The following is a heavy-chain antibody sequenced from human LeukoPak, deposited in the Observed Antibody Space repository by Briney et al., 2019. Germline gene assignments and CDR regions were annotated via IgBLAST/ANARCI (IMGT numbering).Heavy chain of an antibody. V-gene: IGHV4-59*08. CDR3: ARRSRGAAAGTAWFDP. Sequence: PSETLSLTCTVSGGSISSYYWSWIRQPPGKGLEWIAYIYYSGSTNYNPSLKSRVTISVDTSKNQFSLKLSSVTAADTAVYYCARRSRGAAAGTAWFDPWGQGTLVTVSS. CDR2: IYYSGST. J-gene: IGHJ5*02. D-gene: IGHD6-13*01. CDR1: GGSISSYY.